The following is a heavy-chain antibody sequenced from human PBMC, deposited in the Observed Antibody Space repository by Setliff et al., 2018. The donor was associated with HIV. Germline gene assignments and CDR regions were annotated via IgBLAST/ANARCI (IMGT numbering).Heavy chain of an antibody. D-gene: IGHD1-26*01. CDR1: GYTFTNYG. CDR3: ARGTGSYSYFDS. CDR2: ISAYNGNT. Sequence: ASVKVSCKASGYTFTNYGISWVRQAPGQGLEWMGWISAYNGNTNYAQKFQGRVTITADESTLTAYMELSSLTSEDTAVYFCARGTGSYSYFDSWGQGTLVTVSS. V-gene: IGHV1-18*01. J-gene: IGHJ4*01.